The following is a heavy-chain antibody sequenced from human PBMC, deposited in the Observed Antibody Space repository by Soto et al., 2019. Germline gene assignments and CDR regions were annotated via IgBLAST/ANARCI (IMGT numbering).Heavy chain of an antibody. CDR3: ARGSSRWDY. D-gene: IGHD6-13*01. CDR2: IYYGGSP. V-gene: IGHV4-31*03. CDR1: GDSLSSGGHY. J-gene: IGHJ4*02. Sequence: PSETLSLTCTVSGDSLSSGGHYWSWIRQHPEKGLEWIGFIYYGGSPSHNPSLKSRATISVDTSKNQFSPRLSSVTAADTAMYYCARGSSRWDYWGQGTLVTVSS.